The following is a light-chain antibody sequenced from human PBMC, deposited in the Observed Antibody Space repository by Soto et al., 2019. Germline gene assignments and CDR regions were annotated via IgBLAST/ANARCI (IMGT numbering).Light chain of an antibody. CDR3: QQLNGYPLT. V-gene: IGKV1-9*01. J-gene: IGKJ5*01. CDR2: GAS. Sequence: DIQLTQSPSFLSASVGDRVTITCRASQGISSYLAWYQQKPGKGPKLLIYGASTLQSGVPSRFSGSGSGTEFTLTVSSLQPEDFATYYCQQLNGYPLTFGQGTRLEIK. CDR1: QGISSY.